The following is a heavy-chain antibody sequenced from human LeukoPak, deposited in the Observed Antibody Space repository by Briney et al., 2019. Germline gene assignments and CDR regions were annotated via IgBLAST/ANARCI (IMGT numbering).Heavy chain of an antibody. CDR2: IYPGDSDT. V-gene: IGHV5-51*01. CDR1: GYSFTSYW. Sequence: KNGESLKISCKGSGYSFTSYWIGWVRQMPGKGLEWMGIIYPGDSDTRYSPSFQGQVTISADKSISTAYLQWSSLKASDTAMYYCARKYYYDSSGVYYFDYWGQGTLVTVSS. CDR3: ARKYYYDSSGVYYFDY. D-gene: IGHD3-22*01. J-gene: IGHJ4*02.